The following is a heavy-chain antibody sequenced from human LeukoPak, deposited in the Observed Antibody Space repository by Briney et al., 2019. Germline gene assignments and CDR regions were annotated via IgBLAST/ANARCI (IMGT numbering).Heavy chain of an antibody. CDR1: RGTFSSYA. V-gene: IGHV1-69*13. J-gene: IGHJ4*02. Sequence: ASVKVSCTASRGTFSSYAISSVRQAPGHGLEWMGGIIPIFRTANHAQKCQGRVTMTADESTSTAYMERSSLRSEDTAVYYCAMIGGDYWGQGTLVTVSS. D-gene: IGHD3-10*01. CDR2: IIPIFRTA. CDR3: AMIGGDY.